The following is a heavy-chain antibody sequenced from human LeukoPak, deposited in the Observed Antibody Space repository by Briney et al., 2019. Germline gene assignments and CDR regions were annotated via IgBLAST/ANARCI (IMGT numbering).Heavy chain of an antibody. Sequence: SGRSLRLSCAASGFTFSSYGMHWVRQAPGKGLEWVAVISYDGSNKYYADSVKGRLTISRDNSKNTLYLQMNSLRAEDTAVYYCAKRWPTVVTNDAFDIWGQGTLVTVSS. CDR2: ISYDGSNK. J-gene: IGHJ3*02. CDR1: GFTFSSYG. V-gene: IGHV3-30*18. CDR3: AKRWPTVVTNDAFDI. D-gene: IGHD4-23*01.